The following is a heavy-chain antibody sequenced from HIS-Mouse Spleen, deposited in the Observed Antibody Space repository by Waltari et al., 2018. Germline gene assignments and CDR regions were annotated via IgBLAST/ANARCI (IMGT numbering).Heavy chain of an antibody. CDR1: GFTFSSYG. Sequence: QVQLVESGGGVVQPGRSLRLSCAASGFTFSSYGMHWVRQAPGKGWEWVAVISYDGSNKYYADSVKGRFTSSRDNSKNTLYLQMNSLRAEDTAVYYCAKASSGWLDYWGQGTLVTVSS. D-gene: IGHD6-19*01. CDR2: ISYDGSNK. CDR3: AKASSGWLDY. J-gene: IGHJ4*02. V-gene: IGHV3-30*18.